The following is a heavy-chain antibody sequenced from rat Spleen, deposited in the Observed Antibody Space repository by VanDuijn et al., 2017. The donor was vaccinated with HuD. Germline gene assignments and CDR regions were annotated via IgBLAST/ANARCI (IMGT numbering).Heavy chain of an antibody. CDR3: ARVHTMGINGYYFDY. D-gene: IGHD1-9*01. CDR1: GFSLASNS. CDR2: ISTGGGNT. V-gene: IGHV5S13*01. J-gene: IGHJ2*01. Sequence: VQLKESGPGLVQPSQTLSLTCTVSGFSLASNSVSWVRQPPGKGLEWVASISTGGGNTYYRDSVKGRFTISRDNAKNTLYLKMDSLRSEDTATYYCARVHTMGINGYYFDYWGQGVMVTVSS.